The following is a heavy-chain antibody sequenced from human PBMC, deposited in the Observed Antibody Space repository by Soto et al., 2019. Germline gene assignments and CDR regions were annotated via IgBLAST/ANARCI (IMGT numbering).Heavy chain of an antibody. J-gene: IGHJ6*02. CDR1: GFTFDDYA. CDR3: AKDAMAHTYYYGMDV. V-gene: IGHV3-9*01. CDR2: ISWNSGSI. D-gene: IGHD5-18*01. Sequence: EVQLVESGGGLVQPGRSLRLSCAASGFTFDDYAMHWVRQAPGKGLEWVSGISWNSGSIGYADSVKGRFTISRDNAKNSLYLQMNSLRAEDTVLYYCAKDAMAHTYYYGMDVWGQGTTVTVSS.